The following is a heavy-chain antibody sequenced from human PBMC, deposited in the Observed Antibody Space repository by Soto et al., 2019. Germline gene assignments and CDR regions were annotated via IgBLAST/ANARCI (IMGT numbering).Heavy chain of an antibody. CDR3: ARVGARGYSSSWYEANYYYYCGMDV. CDR2: IYTSGST. CDR1: GGSFSSYY. V-gene: IGHV4-4*07. Sequence: PWETLSLTCTVSGGSFSSYYWSWIRQPAGKGLEWIGRIYTSGSTNYNPSLKSRVTMSADTSKNQFSLKLSSVTAADTDVYSCARVGARGYSSSWYEANYYYYCGMDVWGQGTTVTVSS. D-gene: IGHD6-13*01. J-gene: IGHJ6*02.